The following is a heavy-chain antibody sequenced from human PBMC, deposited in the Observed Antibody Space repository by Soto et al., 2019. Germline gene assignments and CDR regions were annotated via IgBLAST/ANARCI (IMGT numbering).Heavy chain of an antibody. Sequence: SVHVSCKSSRGTFSSYAISWVRQAPGQGLEWMGGIIPIFGTAKYAQKLQGRVTITADESTSTAYMELSSLRSEDTAVYYCASPESYCSGGSCYGAFDNWGQWTMVTVSS. CDR2: IIPIFGTA. CDR1: RGTFSSYA. J-gene: IGHJ3*02. V-gene: IGHV1-69*13. CDR3: ASPESYCSGGSCYGAFDN. D-gene: IGHD2-15*01.